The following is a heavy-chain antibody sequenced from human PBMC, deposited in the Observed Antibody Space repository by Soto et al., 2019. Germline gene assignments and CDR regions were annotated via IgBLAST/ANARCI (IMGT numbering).Heavy chain of an antibody. V-gene: IGHV4-59*01. D-gene: IGHD3-10*01. Sequence: PSETLSLTCTVSGGSIDSYYWSWIRQPPGKGLEWIGYIYYSGSTIYNPSLKSRVTISIDTSENQFPLKLSSVTAADTAVYYCVRDRTVRGVSGGLDVWGQGTAVTVSS. CDR2: IYYSGST. CDR1: GGSIDSYY. CDR3: VRDRTVRGVSGGLDV. J-gene: IGHJ6*02.